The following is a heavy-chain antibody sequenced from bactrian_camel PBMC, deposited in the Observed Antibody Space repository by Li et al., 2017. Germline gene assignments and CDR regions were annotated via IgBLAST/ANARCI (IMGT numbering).Heavy chain of an antibody. D-gene: IGHD6*01. CDR3: AIGPVGYGKSCPH. Sequence: VQLVESGGGSVQPGGSLSVSCVASGFTFGTYEMIWVRQAPGKGLEWVSRIHRDGGSPTYADSVKGRFTISRDNAKNTLYLQLNALNADDTALYHCAIGPVGYGKSCPHWGQGTQVTVS. J-gene: IGHJ4*01. CDR2: IHRDGGSP. V-gene: IGHV3S42*01. CDR1: GFTFGTYE.